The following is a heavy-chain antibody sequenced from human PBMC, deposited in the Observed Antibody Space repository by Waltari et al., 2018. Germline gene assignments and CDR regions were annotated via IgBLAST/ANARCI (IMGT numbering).Heavy chain of an antibody. Sequence: QVQLVQSGAEVKKPGASVKISCKTSEYTFTSSYIHWVRQAPGQGLEWMGIINPSGCSTIYAQKFQGRVTMTRDTSTSTVYMELSSLRSEDTAVYYCALDTGALWMDVWGQGTTVTVSS. D-gene: IGHD2-21*01. V-gene: IGHV1-46*01. CDR3: ALDTGALWMDV. J-gene: IGHJ6*02. CDR2: INPSGCST. CDR1: EYTFTSSY.